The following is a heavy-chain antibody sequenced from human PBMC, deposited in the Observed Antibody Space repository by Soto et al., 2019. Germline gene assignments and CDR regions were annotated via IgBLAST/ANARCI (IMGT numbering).Heavy chain of an antibody. V-gene: IGHV3-15*07. Sequence: GGSLRLSCAASGFTFSQAWMNWVRQAPGKGLEWVGRIKTKTDGGTTDYAAPVKGRFNISRDDSKNTLYLQMNSLKTEDTAVYYCTTDLPVTPGPLTDYWGQGTLVTVSS. J-gene: IGHJ4*02. D-gene: IGHD2-21*02. CDR1: GFTFSQAW. CDR3: TTDLPVTPGPLTDY. CDR2: IKTKTDGGTT.